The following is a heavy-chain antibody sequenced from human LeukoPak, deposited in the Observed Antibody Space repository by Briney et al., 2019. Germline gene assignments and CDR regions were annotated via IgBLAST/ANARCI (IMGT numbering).Heavy chain of an antibody. J-gene: IGHJ4*02. Sequence: SETLSLTCALYGGSVSGYYWSWIRQPPEKGLEWIGEISHSGRTHYTPSLQSRVTMSVDTSKNQFALNLNSVTAADTAVYYCARVPLRFLEPFDYWGQGVLVTVSS. CDR1: GGSVSGYY. V-gene: IGHV4-34*01. CDR3: ARVPLRFLEPFDY. D-gene: IGHD3-3*01. CDR2: ISHSGRT.